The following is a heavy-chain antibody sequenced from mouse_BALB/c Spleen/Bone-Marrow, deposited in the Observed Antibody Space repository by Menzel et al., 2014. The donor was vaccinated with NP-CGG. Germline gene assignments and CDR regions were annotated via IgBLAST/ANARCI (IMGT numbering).Heavy chain of an antibody. D-gene: IGHD2-10*02. V-gene: IGHV2-6-7*01. CDR1: GFSLTDYG. J-gene: IGHJ4*01. Sequence: VKLVESGPGLVAPSQSLSITCTVSGFSLTDYGINWVRQPLGRGLEWLGMIWGDGTTDYNSALRSRLSINKDNPRSQVFLKMNSLQTDDTARYYCAREKYGNYYAMGYWGQGTSVTVSS. CDR3: AREKYGNYYAMGY. CDR2: IWGDGTT.